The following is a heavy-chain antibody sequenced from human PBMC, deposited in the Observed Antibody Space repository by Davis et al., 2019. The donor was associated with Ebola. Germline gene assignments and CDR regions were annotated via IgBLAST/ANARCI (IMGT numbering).Heavy chain of an antibody. CDR1: GGSFSGYY. CDR2: INHSGST. Sequence: SETLSLTCAVYGGSFSGYYWSWIRQPPGKGLEWIGEINHSGSTNHNPSLKSRVTISVDTSKNQFSLKLSSVTTADTAVYYCARGRYSNYGVVTATKFDYWGQGTLVTVSS. V-gene: IGHV4-34*01. CDR3: ARGRYSNYGVVTATKFDY. J-gene: IGHJ4*02. D-gene: IGHD2-21*02.